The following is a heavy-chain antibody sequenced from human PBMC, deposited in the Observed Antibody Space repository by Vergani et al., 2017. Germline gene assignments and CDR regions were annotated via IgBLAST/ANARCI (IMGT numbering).Heavy chain of an antibody. J-gene: IGHJ6*02. CDR3: ARDLGYYYGSGNHYYYYYYGMDV. Sequence: QVQLVQSGAEVKKPGSSVKVSCKASGGTFSSYGMHWVRQAPGKGLEWVAVIWYDGSNKYYADSVKGRFTISRDNSKNTLYLQMNSLRAEDTAVYYCARDLGYYYGSGNHYYYYYYGMDVWGQGTTVTVSS. CDR1: GGTFSSYG. CDR2: IWYDGSNK. D-gene: IGHD3-10*01. V-gene: IGHV3-33*01.